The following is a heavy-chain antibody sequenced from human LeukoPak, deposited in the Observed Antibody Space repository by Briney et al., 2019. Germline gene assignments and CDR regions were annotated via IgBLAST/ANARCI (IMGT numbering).Heavy chain of an antibody. CDR2: IYYSGST. V-gene: IGHV4-39*07. J-gene: IGHJ3*02. CDR3: ARVSGTMVRGVIRSDAFDI. Sequence: PSETLSLTCTVSGGSISSSSYYWGWIRQPPGKGLEWIGSIYYSGSTYYNPSLKSRVTISVDTSKNQFSLKLSSVTAADTAVYYCARVSGTMVRGVIRSDAFDIWGQGTMVTVSS. D-gene: IGHD3-10*01. CDR1: GGSISSSSYY.